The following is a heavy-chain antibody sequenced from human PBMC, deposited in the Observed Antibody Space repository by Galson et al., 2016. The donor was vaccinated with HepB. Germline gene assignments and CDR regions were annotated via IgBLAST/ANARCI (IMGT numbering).Heavy chain of an antibody. Sequence: SETLSLTCTVSGGSVSNYYWTWIRQPPGKGLEWIGYIYYSGNTNYNPSLKSRVTISVDTSKNQFSLRLTSVTAADTAVYYCATSVAADQPLHYWGQGIMVTVSS. CDR2: IYYSGNT. CDR1: GGSVSNYY. V-gene: IGHV4-59*08. CDR3: ATSVAADQPLHY. D-gene: IGHD2-2*01. J-gene: IGHJ4*02.